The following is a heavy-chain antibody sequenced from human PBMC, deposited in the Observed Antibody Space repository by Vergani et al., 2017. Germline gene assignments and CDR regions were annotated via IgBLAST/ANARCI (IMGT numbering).Heavy chain of an antibody. Sequence: EVELVQSGPEMRKPGESLKISCKGSEYSFGNYWIGWVRQMPGKGLEWMGIIYPADSDTRYSQSFQGQVTISADKSISTAFLQWDSLKASDTALYYCARHKTYTDSWGQGTLVTVSS. CDR3: ARHKTYTDS. CDR2: IYPADSDT. V-gene: IGHV5-51*01. J-gene: IGHJ4*02. CDR1: EYSFGNYW.